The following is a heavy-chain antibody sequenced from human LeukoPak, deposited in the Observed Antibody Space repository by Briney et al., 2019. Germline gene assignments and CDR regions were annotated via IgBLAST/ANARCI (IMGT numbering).Heavy chain of an antibody. CDR1: GFSFGSYA. V-gene: IGHV3-23*01. CDR2: ISGRGDRT. CDR3: ARPITADGSVY. Sequence: GGSLRLSCAASGFSFGSYAMNWVRQAPGEGLEWVSAISGRGDRTYYADSVKGRFTISRDNSKNTLYLQMNSLRAEDTAVYYRARPITADGSVYWGQGTLVTVSS. D-gene: IGHD6-13*01. J-gene: IGHJ4*02.